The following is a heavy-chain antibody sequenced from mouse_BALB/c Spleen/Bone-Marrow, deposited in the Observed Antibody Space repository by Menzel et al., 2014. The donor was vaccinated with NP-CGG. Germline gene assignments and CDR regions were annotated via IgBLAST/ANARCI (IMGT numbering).Heavy chain of an antibody. CDR2: INPESSTI. CDR3: ARLGYYGMMAF. J-gene: IGHJ4*01. V-gene: IGHV4-1*02. CDR1: GFDFSRYW. D-gene: IGHD1-1*01. Sequence: EVKLQESGGGLVQPGGSLKLSCAVSGFDFSRYWMSWVRQAPGKGLKWIGEINPESSTINYTPSLKDKFIISRDNAKNTLCLQMSKVRSEDTALYYCARLGYYGMMAFWGQGTSVTVSS.